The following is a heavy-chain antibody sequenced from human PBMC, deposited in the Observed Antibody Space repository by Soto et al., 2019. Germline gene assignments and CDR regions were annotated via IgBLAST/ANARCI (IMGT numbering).Heavy chain of an antibody. CDR2: ISSSSGTI. CDR3: ARKEYSSSGYGMDV. CDR1: GFTFSSYS. D-gene: IGHD6-6*01. J-gene: IGHJ6*02. V-gene: IGHV3-48*02. Sequence: LRLSCAASGFTFSSYSMNWVRQAPGKGLEWVSYISSSSGTIYYADSVKGRFTISRDNAKNSLYLQMNSLRDEDTAVYYCARKEYSSSGYGMDVWGQGTTVTVSS.